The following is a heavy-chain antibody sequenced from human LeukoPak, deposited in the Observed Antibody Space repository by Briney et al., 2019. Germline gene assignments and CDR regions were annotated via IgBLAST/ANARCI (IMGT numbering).Heavy chain of an antibody. J-gene: IGHJ4*02. V-gene: IGHV3-23*01. Sequence: PGRSLRLSCAASGFTFSSYAMHWVRQAPGKGLEWVSGVSGSGDNTYYADSVKGRFTVSRDNSKSTVYLQMNSLRVDDTAVYYCARGRLPKYYFDSWGQGTLVTVSS. CDR3: ARGRLPKYYFDS. CDR2: VSGSGDNT. D-gene: IGHD4-11*01. CDR1: GFTFSSYA.